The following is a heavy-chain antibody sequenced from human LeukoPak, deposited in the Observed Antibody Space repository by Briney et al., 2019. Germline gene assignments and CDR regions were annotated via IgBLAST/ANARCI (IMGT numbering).Heavy chain of an antibody. CDR2: IYHSGST. J-gene: IGHJ5*02. Sequence: PSETLSLTCDVSGGSISSGGYSWSWIRQPPGKGLEWFGYIYHSGSTYYNPSLKSRVTISVDRSKNQFSLKLSSVTAADTAVYYCAGEVGGGHWFDPWGQGTLVTVSS. CDR1: GGSISSGGYS. V-gene: IGHV4-30-2*01. CDR3: AGEVGGGHWFDP. D-gene: IGHD4-23*01.